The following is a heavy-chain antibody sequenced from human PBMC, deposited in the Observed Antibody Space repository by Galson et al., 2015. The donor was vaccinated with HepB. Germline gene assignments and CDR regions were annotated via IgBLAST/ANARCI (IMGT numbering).Heavy chain of an antibody. CDR1: GFTFTSSA. D-gene: IGHD3-22*01. CDR3: AREGYYYDSSGYSPFDY. V-gene: IGHV1-58*01. Sequence: SVKVSCKASGFTFTSSAVQWVRQARGQRLEWIGWIVVGSGNTNYAQKFQERVTITRDMSTSTAYMELSSLRSEDTAVYYCAREGYYYDSSGYSPFDYWGQGTLVTVSS. CDR2: IVVGSGNT. J-gene: IGHJ4*02.